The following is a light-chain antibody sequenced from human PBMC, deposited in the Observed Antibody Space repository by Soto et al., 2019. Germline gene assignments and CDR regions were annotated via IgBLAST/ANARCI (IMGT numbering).Light chain of an antibody. Sequence: DIQMTQSPSSLSSSVGDRVTITCRSSQSISSYLNWYQQKPGKAPKLLIYAASSLQSGVPSRFSGSGSGPDFTLTISSLQPEDFETYYCQHSYSTPFTFGPGTKVDIK. V-gene: IGKV1-39*01. CDR2: AAS. J-gene: IGKJ3*01. CDR3: QHSYSTPFT. CDR1: QSISSY.